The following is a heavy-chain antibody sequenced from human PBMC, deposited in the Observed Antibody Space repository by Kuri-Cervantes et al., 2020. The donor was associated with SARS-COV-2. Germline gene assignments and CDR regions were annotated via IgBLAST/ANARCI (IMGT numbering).Heavy chain of an antibody. J-gene: IGHJ6*02. D-gene: IGHD4-11*01. Sequence: LRLSCTVSGGSISSGGYYWSWIRQHPGKGLEWIGYIYYSGSTYYNPSLKSRVTISVDTSKNQFSLKLTSVTAADTAVYYCARLHLGYSNYAYHYYGMDVWGHGTTVTVSS. V-gene: IGHV4-31*03. CDR2: IYYSGST. CDR1: GGSISSGGYY. CDR3: ARLHLGYSNYAYHYYGMDV.